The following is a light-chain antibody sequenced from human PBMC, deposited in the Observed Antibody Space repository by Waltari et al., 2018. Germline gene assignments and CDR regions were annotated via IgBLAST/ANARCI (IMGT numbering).Light chain of an antibody. Sequence: EVVLTQSPASLSSSPGERVTRSCRASQNLHKYLAWYQQKPGQAPRLLIYEASNRATGIPDRFSGSGSGTDFTLTIDSLEPEDFAVYFCQQRSNWPPLTFGGGTKVEIK. J-gene: IGKJ4*01. V-gene: IGKV3-11*01. CDR2: EAS. CDR3: QQRSNWPPLT. CDR1: QNLHKY.